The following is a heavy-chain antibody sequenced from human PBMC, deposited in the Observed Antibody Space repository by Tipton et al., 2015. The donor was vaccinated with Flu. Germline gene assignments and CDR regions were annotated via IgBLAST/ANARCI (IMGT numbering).Heavy chain of an antibody. CDR1: GDSITSGNYY. J-gene: IGHJ5*02. D-gene: IGHD3-22*01. Sequence: TLSLTCTVSGDSITSGNYYWTWIRQSAGKGLEWIGRVSSGGSTRYNPSLKGRATISLDMSRNQFSLKLISVTAADTAVYYCTRGTIYYDSRGFEYYRFGPWGQGSLVSVSS. CDR3: TRGTIYYDSRGFEYYRFGP. V-gene: IGHV4-61*02. CDR2: VSSGGST.